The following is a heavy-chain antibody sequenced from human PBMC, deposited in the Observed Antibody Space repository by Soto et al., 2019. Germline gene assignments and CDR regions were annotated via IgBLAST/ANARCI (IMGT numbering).Heavy chain of an antibody. Sequence: ASVKVSCKASGYTFTSYAMHWVRQAPGQRPEWMGWINVDKGNTKHSQKFQGRVTITRDAYASRAYMELSSLRSEDTAVYYCARDPAAAAYYFDSWGQGTLVTVS. J-gene: IGHJ4*02. D-gene: IGHD6-13*01. V-gene: IGHV1-3*01. CDR2: INVDKGNT. CDR1: GYTFTSYA. CDR3: ARDPAAAAYYFDS.